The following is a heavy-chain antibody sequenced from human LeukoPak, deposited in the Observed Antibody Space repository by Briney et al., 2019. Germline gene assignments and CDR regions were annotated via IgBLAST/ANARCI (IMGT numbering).Heavy chain of an antibody. D-gene: IGHD3-22*01. CDR3: ARGLYDRSGYYVTPDY. CDR1: GFTFSSYW. CDR2: IKQDGSEK. V-gene: IGHV3-7*02. J-gene: IGHJ4*02. Sequence: GGSLRLSCAASGFTFSSYWMSWVRQAPGKGLEWVANIKQDGSEKYYVDSVKGRFTISRDNAKNSLYLQMNSLRAEDTAVYYCARGLYDRSGYYVTPDYWGQGTLVTVSS.